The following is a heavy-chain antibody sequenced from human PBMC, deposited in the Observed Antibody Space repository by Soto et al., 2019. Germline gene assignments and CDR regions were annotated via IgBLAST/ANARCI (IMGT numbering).Heavy chain of an antibody. CDR1: GVSISSYY. CDR3: ARGADYGSSSWSDY. D-gene: IGHD6-13*01. V-gene: IGHV4-4*07. Sequence: SETLSLTCTVSGVSISSYYWSWIRQPAGKGLEWIGRIYTSGSTNYNPSLKSRVTMSVDTSKNQFSLKLSSVTAADAAVYYCARGADYGSSSWSDYWGQGTLVTVSS. CDR2: IYTSGST. J-gene: IGHJ4*02.